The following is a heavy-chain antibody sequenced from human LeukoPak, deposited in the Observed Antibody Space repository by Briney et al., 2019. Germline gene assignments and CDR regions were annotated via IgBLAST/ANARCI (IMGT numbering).Heavy chain of an antibody. Sequence: GGSLRLSCAASGFTFSSYSMNWVRQAPGKGLEWVSSISSSSSYIYYAASVKGRFTISRDNAKNSLYLQMNSLRAEDTAVYYCARDTYYYDSSGYYYLGRYYFDYWGQGTLVTVSS. V-gene: IGHV3-21*01. CDR2: ISSSSSYI. CDR3: ARDTYYYDSSGYYYLGRYYFDY. D-gene: IGHD3-22*01. J-gene: IGHJ4*02. CDR1: GFTFSSYS.